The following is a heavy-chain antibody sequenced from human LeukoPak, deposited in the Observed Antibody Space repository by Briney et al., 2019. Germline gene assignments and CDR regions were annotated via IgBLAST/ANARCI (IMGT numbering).Heavy chain of an antibody. Sequence: GSSVKVSCKASAGTFSSYAISWVRQAPGQGLEWMGGIIPIFGTANYAQKFQGRLTITADESTSTAYMELSSLRSEDTAVYYCARDLGRGSSWYNWFDPWGQGTLVTVSS. CDR1: AGTFSSYA. CDR2: IIPIFGTA. J-gene: IGHJ5*02. D-gene: IGHD6-13*01. V-gene: IGHV1-69*01. CDR3: ARDLGRGSSWYNWFDP.